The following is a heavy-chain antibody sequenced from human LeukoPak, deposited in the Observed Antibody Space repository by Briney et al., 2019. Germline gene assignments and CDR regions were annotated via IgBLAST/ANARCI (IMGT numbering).Heavy chain of an antibody. Sequence: KPSETLSLTCTVSGGSITSYYWGWVRQPPGKGLEWIGYMHYSGGATYYPSLKSRVAMSIDASKNQFSLKLSSVTPADTAVYYCARDIRVVGATHYFDQWGQGTLVTVSS. CDR3: ARDIRVVGATHYFDQ. D-gene: IGHD1-26*01. CDR1: GGSITSYY. CDR2: MHYSGGA. J-gene: IGHJ4*02. V-gene: IGHV4-59*01.